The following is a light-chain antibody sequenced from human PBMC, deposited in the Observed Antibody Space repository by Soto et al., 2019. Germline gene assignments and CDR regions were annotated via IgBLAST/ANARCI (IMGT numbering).Light chain of an antibody. CDR2: KAS. CDR1: QSISIW. J-gene: IGKJ4*01. V-gene: IGKV1-5*03. Sequence: DIHMTQSHSTLSASIRYSVTIPGRASQSISIWLAWYQQKPGKAPNLLIFKASRVESGVPSRFSGSGAGTDFTLTISSLQPDDSATYYCQQYNSYPLTFGGGTKVDIK. CDR3: QQYNSYPLT.